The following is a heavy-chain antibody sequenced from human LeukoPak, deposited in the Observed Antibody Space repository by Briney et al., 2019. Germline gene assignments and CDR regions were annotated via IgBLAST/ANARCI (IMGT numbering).Heavy chain of an antibody. CDR2: IYYSGST. CDR1: GGSITTSSYY. D-gene: IGHD2/OR15-2a*01. CDR3: ARAFRARYFDL. Sequence: SETLSLTCTVSGGSITTSSYYWGWIRQPPGKGLEWIGIIYYSGSTYYNPSLKGRVTIPVDTSKNQLSLKLSSVTAADTAVYYCARAFRARYFDLWGRGTLVTVSS. V-gene: IGHV4-39*01. J-gene: IGHJ2*01.